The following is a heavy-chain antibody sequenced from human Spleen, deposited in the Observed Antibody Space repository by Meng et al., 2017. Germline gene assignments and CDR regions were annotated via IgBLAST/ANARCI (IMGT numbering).Heavy chain of an antibody. D-gene: IGHD1-20*01. V-gene: IGHV7-4-1*02. CDR2: INTNTGNP. CDR1: GNMNPGYF. Sequence: QVQLVQSGAEVKKPGASAKVSCKASGNMNPGYFIHWVRQARGQGLEWMGWINTNTGNPTYAQGFTGRFVFSFDTSVSTAYLQITNLKAEDTAVYYCARGIYNWNFWGQGTLVTVSS. CDR3: ARGIYNWNF. J-gene: IGHJ4*02.